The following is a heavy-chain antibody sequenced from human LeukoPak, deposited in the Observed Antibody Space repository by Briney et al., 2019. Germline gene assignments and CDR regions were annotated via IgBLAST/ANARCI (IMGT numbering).Heavy chain of an antibody. J-gene: IGHJ3*02. CDR3: ASQRGILTDPRGAFDI. V-gene: IGHV4-38-2*01. Sequence: PSETLSLTCAVSGYSISSGYYWGWIRQPPGKGLEWVGSIYHSGSTYYNPSLKSRVTISVDTSKNQFSLKLSSETAADTAVYYCASQRGILTDPRGAFDIWGQGTIVTVSS. D-gene: IGHD3-9*01. CDR2: IYHSGST. CDR1: GYSISSGYY.